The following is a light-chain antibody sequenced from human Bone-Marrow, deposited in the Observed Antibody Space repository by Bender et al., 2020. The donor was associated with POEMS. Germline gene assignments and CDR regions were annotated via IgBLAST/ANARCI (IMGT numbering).Light chain of an antibody. CDR3: QSFDNSLRIV. CDR2: GYN. J-gene: IGLJ2*01. CDR1: SSNTGSGYD. V-gene: IGLV1-40*01. Sequence: QSVLTQPPLVSGAPGQRVTISCTGSSSNTGSGYDINWYQHLPGTAPKLLIYGYNNRPSGVPDRFSGPRSGTSASLVITGLQTEDEAHYHCQSFDNSLRIVFGGGTKLTVL.